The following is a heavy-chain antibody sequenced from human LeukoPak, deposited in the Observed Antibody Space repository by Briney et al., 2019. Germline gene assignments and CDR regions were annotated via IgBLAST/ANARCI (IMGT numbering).Heavy chain of an antibody. Sequence: SETLSLTCTVSGGSISSHYWSWIRQPPGKGLEWIGYIYYSGNTNYNPSLKSRVTISVDTSKKHFSLKLSSVTAADTAVYYCARTPRYCSGGSCDPVNFDYWGQGTLVTVSS. J-gene: IGHJ4*02. CDR2: IYYSGNT. CDR1: GGSISSHY. V-gene: IGHV4-59*08. CDR3: ARTPRYCSGGSCDPVNFDY. D-gene: IGHD2-15*01.